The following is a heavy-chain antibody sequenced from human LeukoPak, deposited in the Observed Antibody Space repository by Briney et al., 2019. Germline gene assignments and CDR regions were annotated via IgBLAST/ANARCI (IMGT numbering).Heavy chain of an antibody. CDR3: ARDLASNSSFDY. Sequence: SETLSLTCTVSGGSVSSGSYYWSWIRQPPGKGLEWIGYIYYSGSTNYNPSLKSRVTISVDTSKNQFSLKPSSVTAADTAVYYCARDLASNSSFDYWGQGTLVTVSS. V-gene: IGHV4-61*01. CDR1: GGSVSSGSYY. J-gene: IGHJ4*02. CDR2: IYYSGST. D-gene: IGHD4-23*01.